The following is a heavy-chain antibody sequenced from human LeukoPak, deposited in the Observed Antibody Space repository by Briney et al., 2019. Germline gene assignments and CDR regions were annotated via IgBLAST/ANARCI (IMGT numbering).Heavy chain of an antibody. J-gene: IGHJ3*02. CDR2: IIPIFGTA. D-gene: IGHD1-26*01. CDR3: ARGRGSYVRGAFDI. V-gene: IGHV1-69*06. Sequence: ASVKVSCKAPGGPFSNYAISWVRQAPGQGLEWMGGIIPIFGTANYAQKFQGRVTITADKSTSTAYMELSSLRSEDTAVYYCARGRGSYVRGAFDIWGQGTMVTVSS. CDR1: GGPFSNYA.